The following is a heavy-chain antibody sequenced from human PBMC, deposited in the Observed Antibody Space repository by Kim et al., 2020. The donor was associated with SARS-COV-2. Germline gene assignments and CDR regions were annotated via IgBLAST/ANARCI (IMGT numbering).Heavy chain of an antibody. CDR1: GYTFTSYA. CDR3: ARVPRSRTRITMVRGVINDYGGMNV. J-gene: IGHJ6*02. Sequence: ASVKVSCKASGYTFTSYAMHWVRQAPGQRLEWMGWINAGNGNTKYSQKFQGRVTITRDTSASTDYMELSSLRSEDTAMYYCARVPRSRTRITMVRGVINDYGGMNVWGQATTLSVSS. CDR2: INAGNGNT. D-gene: IGHD3-10*01. V-gene: IGHV1-3*01.